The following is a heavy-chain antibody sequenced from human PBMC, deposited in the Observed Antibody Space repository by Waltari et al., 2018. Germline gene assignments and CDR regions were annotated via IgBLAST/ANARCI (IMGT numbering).Heavy chain of an antibody. Sequence: QVQLQESGPGLVKPSETLSLTCTVSGASISSSYWNWIRQPAGKGLGWIGRFYASGSADYNPSLKSRVTMSVDTSKNQFSLKLSSVTAADTAVYYCARHPNRYFDLWGVAPWSLSPQ. CDR3: ARHPNRYFDL. CDR1: GASISSSY. CDR2: FYASGSA. V-gene: IGHV4-4*07. J-gene: IGHJ2*01.